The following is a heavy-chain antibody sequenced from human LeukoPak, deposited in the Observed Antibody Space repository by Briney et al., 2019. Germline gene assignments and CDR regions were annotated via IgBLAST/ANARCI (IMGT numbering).Heavy chain of an antibody. J-gene: IGHJ3*02. D-gene: IGHD1-1*01. Sequence: ASVKVSCKASGYTFTSYGISWVRQAPGQGLEWMGWISAYNGNTNYAQNLQGRVTTTTDTSTSTGYMELRSLRPDDTAVYYCARDSDNWNEFNAFDIWGQGTMVTVSS. CDR1: GYTFTSYG. CDR3: ARDSDNWNEFNAFDI. CDR2: ISAYNGNT. V-gene: IGHV1-18*01.